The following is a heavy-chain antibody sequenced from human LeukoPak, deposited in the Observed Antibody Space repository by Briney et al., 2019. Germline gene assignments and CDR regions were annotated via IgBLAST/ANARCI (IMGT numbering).Heavy chain of an antibody. D-gene: IGHD6-13*01. CDR2: TYYRSKWYN. Sequence: SQTLSLTFAISGDSVSSNSAAWNWIRHSPSRGLEWLGRTYYRSKWYNDYAESVKSRINIKPDTSKNQFSLQLNSVTPEDTAVYYCARDQAGLDYWGQGTLGTVSS. J-gene: IGHJ4*02. V-gene: IGHV6-1*01. CDR1: GDSVSSNSAA. CDR3: ARDQAGLDY.